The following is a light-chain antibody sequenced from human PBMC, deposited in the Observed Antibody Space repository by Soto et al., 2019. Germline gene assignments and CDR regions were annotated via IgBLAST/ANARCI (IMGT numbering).Light chain of an antibody. CDR1: TGTVTSGHY. Sequence: QTVVTQEPSLIVSPGGTVTLTCASSTGTVTSGHYPNWLQQKPGQAPRALIYSTDTRHSWTPARFSGSLLGGKAALTLSGVQPEDEADYYCLLYYGGAVVFGGGTKVTVL. J-gene: IGLJ2*01. CDR3: LLYYGGAVV. V-gene: IGLV7-43*01. CDR2: STD.